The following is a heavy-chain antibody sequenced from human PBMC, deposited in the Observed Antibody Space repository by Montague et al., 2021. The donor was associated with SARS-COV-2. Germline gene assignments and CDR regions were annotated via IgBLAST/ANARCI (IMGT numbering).Heavy chain of an antibody. CDR2: IYTSGST. CDR1: GGSISSGSYY. D-gene: IGHD1-14*01. V-gene: IGHV4-61*02. Sequence: LSLTRTVSGGSISSGSYYWSWIQQPAGKGLEWIGRIYTSGSTNYNPSLKSRVTISVDTSKNQFSLKLSSVTAADTAVYYCARGDRVMVAFDIWGQGTMVTVSS. J-gene: IGHJ3*02. CDR3: ARGDRVMVAFDI.